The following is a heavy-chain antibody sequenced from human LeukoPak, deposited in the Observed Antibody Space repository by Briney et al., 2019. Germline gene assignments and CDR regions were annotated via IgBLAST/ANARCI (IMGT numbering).Heavy chain of an antibody. V-gene: IGHV3-23*01. D-gene: IGHD5-24*01. CDR3: AKDPRVGSRVATPCH. J-gene: IGHJ4*02. Sequence: GGSLRLSCAASGFTFSSYAMSWVRQAPGKGLEWVSAISGSGGSTYYADSVKGRFTISRDNSKSTLFLQMSSLRAEDTAVYYCAKDPRVGSRVATPCHWGQGTLVTVSS. CDR1: GFTFSSYA. CDR2: ISGSGGST.